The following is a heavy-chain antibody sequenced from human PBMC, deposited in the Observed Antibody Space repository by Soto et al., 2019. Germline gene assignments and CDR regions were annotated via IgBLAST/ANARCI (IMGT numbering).Heavy chain of an antibody. V-gene: IGHV2-5*02. CDR1: GFSLTTTGVG. CDR2: IYWDDDK. CDR3: AHKRETSGWSYYFDY. J-gene: IGHJ4*02. Sequence: QITLKESGPTLVKPTQTLTLTCTFSGFSLTTTGVGVGWIRQPPGNALEWLALIYWDDDKRYSPSLRSRLTITKDTSKNQVVLTMTNMDPVDTATYFCAHKRETSGWSYYFDYWGQGTLVTVSS. D-gene: IGHD6-19*01.